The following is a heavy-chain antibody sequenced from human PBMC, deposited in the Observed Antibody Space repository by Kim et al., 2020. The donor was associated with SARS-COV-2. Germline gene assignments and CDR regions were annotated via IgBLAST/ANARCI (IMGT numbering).Heavy chain of an antibody. V-gene: IGHV1-69*13. D-gene: IGHD3-9*01. CDR1: GGTFSSYA. Sequence: SVKVSCKASGGTFSSYAISWVRQAPGQGLEWMGGIIPIFGTANYAQKFQGRVTITADESTSTAYMELSSLRSEDTAVYYCAREKVLTGYFPNPRYYYGMDVWGQGTTVTVSS. CDR3: AREKVLTGYFPNPRYYYGMDV. CDR2: IIPIFGTA. J-gene: IGHJ6*02.